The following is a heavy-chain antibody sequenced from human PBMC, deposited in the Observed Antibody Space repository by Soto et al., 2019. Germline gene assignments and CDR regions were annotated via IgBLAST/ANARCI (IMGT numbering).Heavy chain of an antibody. V-gene: IGHV1-69*02. J-gene: IGHJ4*02. Sequence: QVQLVQSGAEVKKPGSSVKVSCKASGGTFSSYTISWVRQAPGQGLEWMGRIIPILGIANYAQKFQGRVTITADKSTITAYMELSSLRSEDTAVYYCAKCRGSGGSCYYFDYWGQGTLVTVSS. CDR3: AKCRGSGGSCYYFDY. CDR2: IIPILGIA. D-gene: IGHD2-15*01. CDR1: GGTFSSYT.